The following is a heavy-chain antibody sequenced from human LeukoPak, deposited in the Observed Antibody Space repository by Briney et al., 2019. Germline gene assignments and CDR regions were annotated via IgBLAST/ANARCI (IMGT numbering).Heavy chain of an antibody. CDR1: GDSVSSKIAA. CDR2: TYYRSKWYN. CDR3: ARGQPLIGATNSDF. J-gene: IGHJ4*02. D-gene: IGHD1-26*01. V-gene: IGHV6-1*01. Sequence: SQTLSLTCAISGDSVSSKIAAWHWVRQSPSGGLEWLGRTYYRSKWYNDYSVSVKSRITINPDTSKNQFSLHLNSVTSEDTAVYYCARGQPLIGATNSDFWGQGTLVTVSS.